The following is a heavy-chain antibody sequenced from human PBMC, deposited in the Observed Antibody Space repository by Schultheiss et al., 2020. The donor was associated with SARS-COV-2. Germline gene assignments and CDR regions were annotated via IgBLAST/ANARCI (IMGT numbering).Heavy chain of an antibody. V-gene: IGHV3-23*01. J-gene: IGHJ4*02. CDR2: ISGSGGST. CDR1: GFTFRTCA. D-gene: IGHD6-19*01. Sequence: GGSLRLSCAASGFTFRTCAMTWVRQAPGKGLEWVSAISGSGGSTSYADSVKGRFTISRDNAKNSLYLQMNSLRAEDTAVYYCARDVAVAGGDYWGQGTLVTVSS. CDR3: ARDVAVAGGDY.